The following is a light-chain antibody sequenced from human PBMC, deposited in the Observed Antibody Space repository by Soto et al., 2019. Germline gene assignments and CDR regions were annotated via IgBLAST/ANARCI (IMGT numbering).Light chain of an antibody. CDR3: TSYTSTSTYV. CDR2: DVT. Sequence: QSALTQPASVSGPPGQSITISCTGTSSDVGVYNYVSWYQHHPGKAPRLVIYDVTNRPSGISDRFSGSKSGNTASLTISGLLAEDEADYYCTSYTSTSTYVFGTGTKVTVL. J-gene: IGLJ1*01. CDR1: SSDVGVYNY. V-gene: IGLV2-14*01.